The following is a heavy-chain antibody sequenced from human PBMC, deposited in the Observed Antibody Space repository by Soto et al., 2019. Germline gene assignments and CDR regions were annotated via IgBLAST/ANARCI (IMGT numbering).Heavy chain of an antibody. CDR1: GDSISTFY. CDR2: VYYTGST. CDR3: ARGRTVRNYADDSSDYFYFFDY. D-gene: IGHD3-22*01. Sequence: SETLSLTCTVSGDSISTFYWGWMRQSPGKELEWIGYVYYTGSTNYNPSLKSRVTISVDRSKNQFSLKLTSANAADTAVYYCARGRTVRNYADDSSDYFYFFDYWGQGTQVIVSS. J-gene: IGHJ4*02. V-gene: IGHV4-59*01.